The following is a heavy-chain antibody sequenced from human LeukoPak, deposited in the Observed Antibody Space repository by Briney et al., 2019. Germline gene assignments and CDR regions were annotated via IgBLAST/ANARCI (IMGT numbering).Heavy chain of an antibody. J-gene: IGHJ4*02. Sequence: GGSLRLSCAASGFTLSSYAMSWVRQAPGKGLEWVSAISGSGGSTYYADSVKGRFTISRDNSKNTLYLQMNSLRAEDTAVYYCAKELSYYDFWSGYYTPDYFDYWGQGTLVTVSS. CDR3: AKELSYYDFWSGYYTPDYFDY. D-gene: IGHD3-3*01. CDR2: ISGSGGST. V-gene: IGHV3-23*01. CDR1: GFTLSSYA.